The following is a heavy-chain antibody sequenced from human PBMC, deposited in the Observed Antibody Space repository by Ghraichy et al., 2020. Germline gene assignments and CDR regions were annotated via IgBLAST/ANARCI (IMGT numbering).Heavy chain of an antibody. Sequence: GGSLRLSCAASGFPFSVHWMSWVRQPPGKGLEWVSSINDDGSATYYEDSVKGRFTISTDNAKNSLYLQMNSLRPEDMAVYYCARSVGEYWGQVTMVTDYS. V-gene: IGHV3-7*01. CDR2: INDDGSAT. J-gene: IGHJ4*02. D-gene: IGHD3-10*01. CDR3: ARSVGEY. CDR1: GFPFSVHW.